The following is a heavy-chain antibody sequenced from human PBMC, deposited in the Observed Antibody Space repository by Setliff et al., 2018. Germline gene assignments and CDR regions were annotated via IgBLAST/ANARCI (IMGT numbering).Heavy chain of an antibody. CDR3: ARRDGSIIYREFFDY. V-gene: IGHV4-34*01. Sequence: SETLSLTCAVYGASFSGTYCSWIRQSPGKGLEWIGEINHTGSPNWIGEINHSGSPNYNPSLKSRVTMSVDTSKNQFSLMLTSVTAADTAVYYCARRDGSIIYREFFDYWGQGAPVTVSS. D-gene: IGHD3-10*01. CDR1: GASFSGTY. J-gene: IGHJ4*02. CDR2: INHSGSP.